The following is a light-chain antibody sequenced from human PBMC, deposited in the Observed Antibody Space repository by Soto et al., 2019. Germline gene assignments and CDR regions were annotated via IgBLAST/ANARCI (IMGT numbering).Light chain of an antibody. V-gene: IGKV2-30*01. J-gene: IGKJ2*01. CDR2: KVS. CDR1: QSLVYSDGNTY. CDR3: MQGTHCPPYT. Sequence: DVVMTQSPLSLPVTLGQPASISCRSSQSLVYSDGNTYLNWFQQRPGQSPRRLIYKVSNRDSGVPDRFSGSWSGTDFIQKISRVEAEDVGLYYCMQGTHCPPYTFGRGTKLEMK.